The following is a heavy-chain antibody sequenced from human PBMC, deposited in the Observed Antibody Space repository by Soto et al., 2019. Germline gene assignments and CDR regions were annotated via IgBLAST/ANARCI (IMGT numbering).Heavy chain of an antibody. Sequence: QVQLVQSGTVVKWPGSSVRVSCKVSGDNFRTNAINWVRQAPGQGLAWMGGIIPIYGRADAIERFQGRVTITADESTGTAYMELRGLRSDDTALSYCARGPYSGSYTHFENWGQGTRITLSS. CDR2: IIPIYGRA. V-gene: IGHV1-69*01. CDR1: GDNFRTNA. J-gene: IGHJ4*02. CDR3: ARGPYSGSYTHFEN. D-gene: IGHD1-26*01.